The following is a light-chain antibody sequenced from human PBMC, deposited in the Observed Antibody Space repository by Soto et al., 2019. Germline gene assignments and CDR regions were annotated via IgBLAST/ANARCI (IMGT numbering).Light chain of an antibody. CDR3: KQYNSYPWT. CDR2: DAS. CDR1: QTISSW. J-gene: IGKJ1*01. V-gene: IGKV1-5*01. Sequence: DIQMTQSPSTLSASVGDRVTITCRASQTISSWLAWYQQKPGKAPKLLTSDASTLESGVPSRFSGSGSGTEFTLTISSLQPDDFATYYCKQYNSYPWTFGQGTKVEIK.